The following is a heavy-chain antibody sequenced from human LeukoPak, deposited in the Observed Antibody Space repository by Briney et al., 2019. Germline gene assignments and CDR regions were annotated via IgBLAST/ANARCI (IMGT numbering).Heavy chain of an antibody. V-gene: IGHV1-69*06. Sequence: SVKVSCKASGGTFSSYAISWVRQAPGQGLEWMGGIIPIFGTANYAQKFQGRVTITADKSTSTAYMELSSLRSEDTAVYYCAKEIRMVAGTSTGDIWGQGTMVTVSS. D-gene: IGHD6-19*01. CDR3: AKEIRMVAGTSTGDI. J-gene: IGHJ3*02. CDR2: IIPIFGTA. CDR1: GGTFSSYA.